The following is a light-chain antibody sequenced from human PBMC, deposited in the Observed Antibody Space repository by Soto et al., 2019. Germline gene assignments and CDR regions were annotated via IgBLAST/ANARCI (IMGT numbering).Light chain of an antibody. V-gene: IGKV3-11*01. CDR1: QSVSSY. CDR3: QQRSNWLQLT. Sequence: GERATLSCRASQSVSSYLAWYQQKPGQAPRLLIYDASNRATGIPARFSGSGSGTDFTLTISSLEPEDFAVYSCQQRSNWLQLTFGCGTKV. J-gene: IGKJ4*01. CDR2: DAS.